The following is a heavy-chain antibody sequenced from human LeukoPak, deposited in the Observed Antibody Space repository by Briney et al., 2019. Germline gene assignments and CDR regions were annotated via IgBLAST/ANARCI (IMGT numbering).Heavy chain of an antibody. D-gene: IGHD5-24*01. CDR1: GGSFSGYY. V-gene: IGHV4-34*01. CDR3: AREDGDGYNSFFDY. CDR2: INHSGST. J-gene: IGHJ4*02. Sequence: SETLSLTCAVYGGSFSGYYWSWIRQPPGKGLEWIGEINHSGSTNYNPSLKSRVTISVDTSKNQFSLKLSSVTAADTAVYYCAREDGDGYNSFFDYWGQGTLVTVSS.